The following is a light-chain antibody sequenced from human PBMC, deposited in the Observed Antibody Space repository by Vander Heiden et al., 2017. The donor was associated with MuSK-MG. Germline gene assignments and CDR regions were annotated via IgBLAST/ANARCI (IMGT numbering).Light chain of an antibody. CDR3: QQRDNLPLT. Sequence: DIQMIQSPSSLSASVGERVTITCQASQDISKYLNWYQQKPGKAPKLLIYDASNLETGVPSRFSGSGSGTHFTFTISSLQPEDIATYYCQQRDNLPLTFGGGTKVEIK. CDR2: DAS. V-gene: IGKV1-33*01. J-gene: IGKJ4*01. CDR1: QDISKY.